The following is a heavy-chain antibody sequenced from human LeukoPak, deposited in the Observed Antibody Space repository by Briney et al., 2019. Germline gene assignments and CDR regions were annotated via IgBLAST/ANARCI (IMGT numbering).Heavy chain of an antibody. J-gene: IGHJ4*02. CDR2: ISSSSSYT. CDR3: ARERFTAMVPRHFDY. V-gene: IGHV3-11*05. D-gene: IGHD5-18*01. Sequence: PGGSLRLSCAASGFTFSDYYMSWIRQAPGKGLEWGSHISSSSSYTNYADSVKGRFTISRDNAKNSLYLQMNSLRAEDTAVYYCARERFTAMVPRHFDYWGQGTLVTVSS. CDR1: GFTFSDYY.